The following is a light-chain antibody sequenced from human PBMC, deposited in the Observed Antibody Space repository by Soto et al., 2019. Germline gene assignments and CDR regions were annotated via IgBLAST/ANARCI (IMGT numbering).Light chain of an antibody. CDR3: QQHDQGWT. CDR1: QSVRTK. V-gene: IGKV3-15*01. J-gene: IGKJ1*01. CDR2: GAS. Sequence: EMVMTQSPATLSVSLGVRATLSCRASQSVRTKLVWYQQKPGQAPRLLIYGASTRATGIPARFSGSGSGTEFTLTISSLQSEDFAVYYCQQHDQGWTFGQGTKVEIK.